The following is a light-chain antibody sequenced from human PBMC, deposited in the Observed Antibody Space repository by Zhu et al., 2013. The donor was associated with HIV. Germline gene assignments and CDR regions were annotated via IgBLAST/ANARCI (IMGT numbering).Light chain of an antibody. CDR1: QRIANY. V-gene: IGKV3-11*01. CDR2: DAS. Sequence: EIVLTQSPATLSLFPGERATLSCRASQRIANYLAWYQQRSGQAPRLLIYDASSRATGIPARFSGSGSGTDFTLTISSLEPEDFAVYYCHQRSNWPPESTFGQGTRLEIK. CDR3: HQRSNWPPEST. J-gene: IGKJ5*01.